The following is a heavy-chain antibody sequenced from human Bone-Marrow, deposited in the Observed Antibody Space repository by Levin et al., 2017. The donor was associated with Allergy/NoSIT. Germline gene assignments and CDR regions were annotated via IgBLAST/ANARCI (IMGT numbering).Heavy chain of an antibody. J-gene: IGHJ4*02. V-gene: IGHV3-11*05. D-gene: IGHD2-8*02. Sequence: GESLKISCAVSGFSFSAYYMSWVRQAPGKGLEWISKISKSGSDSNYADSVKGRFTISRDNAKNSLYLEMNSLRVEDTAIYYCTKEDWWRFDYWGQGTLVTVSS. CDR1: GFSFSAYY. CDR3: TKEDWWRFDY. CDR2: ISKSGSDS.